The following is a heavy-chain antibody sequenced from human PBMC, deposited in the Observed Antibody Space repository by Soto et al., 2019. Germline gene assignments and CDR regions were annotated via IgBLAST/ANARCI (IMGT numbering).Heavy chain of an antibody. CDR3: ARDKEKDIVLVPPPMLGS. CDR2: INHRGST. Sequence: PSETLSLTCAVYGGSFSGYYWSWIRQPPGKGLEWIGEINHRGSTNYNPSLKSRVTISVDTSKNQFSLKLSSVTAADTAVYYCARDKEKDIVLVPPPMLGSWRPDALLTVS. CDR1: GGSFSGYY. J-gene: IGHJ1*01. D-gene: IGHD2-2*01. V-gene: IGHV4-34*01.